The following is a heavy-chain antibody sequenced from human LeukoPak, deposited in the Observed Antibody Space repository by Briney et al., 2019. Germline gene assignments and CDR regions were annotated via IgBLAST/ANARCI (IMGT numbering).Heavy chain of an antibody. Sequence: PSETLSLTCTVSGGSISSYYWSWIRQPPGKGLEWIGYIYYSGSTNYNPSLKSRVTILVDKSKNQFSLKLTSVTAADTAVYYCARDKYVSGWYWYFDLWGRGTLVTVSS. CDR1: GGSISSYY. V-gene: IGHV4-59*12. D-gene: IGHD6-19*01. CDR3: ARDKYVSGWYWYFDL. J-gene: IGHJ2*01. CDR2: IYYSGST.